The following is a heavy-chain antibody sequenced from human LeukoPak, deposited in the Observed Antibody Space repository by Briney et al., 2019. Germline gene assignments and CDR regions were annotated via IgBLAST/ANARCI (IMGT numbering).Heavy chain of an antibody. CDR1: GFTFSNYA. CDR3: AKDLAARPRQRFRDV. J-gene: IGHJ6*02. D-gene: IGHD6-6*01. Sequence: GGSLRLSCAASGFTFSNYAMSWVRQAPGKGLEWVSAISGSGGSTHYADSVKGRFTISRDNSKITLYLQMNSLRAEDTAVYYCAKDLAARPRQRFRDVWGQGTTVTVSS. V-gene: IGHV3-23*01. CDR2: ISGSGGST.